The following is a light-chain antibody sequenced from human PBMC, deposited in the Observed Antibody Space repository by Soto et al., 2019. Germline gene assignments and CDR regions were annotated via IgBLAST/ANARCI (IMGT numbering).Light chain of an antibody. V-gene: IGLV1-40*01. CDR3: QSYDRSLGGPYV. CDR2: GNS. Sequence: QSVLTQPPSVSGAPGQRVTISCTGSSSNIGAGYDVHWYQQLPGTAPKLLIYGNSNRPSGVPDRISGSKSGTSASLAITGLQAEDEADYYCQSYDRSLGGPYVFGTGTKVTVL. CDR1: SSNIGAGYD. J-gene: IGLJ1*01.